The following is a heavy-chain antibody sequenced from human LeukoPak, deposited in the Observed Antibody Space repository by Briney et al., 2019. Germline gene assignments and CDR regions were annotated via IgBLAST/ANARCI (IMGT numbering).Heavy chain of an antibody. J-gene: IGHJ4*02. Sequence: ASVKVSCKASGYTFTGYYMHWVRQAPGQGLEWMGWINPNSGGTNYAQKFQGRVTMTRDTSISTAYMELSRLRSDDTAVYYCAGSPHNSSSGCCFDYWGQGTLVTVSS. D-gene: IGHD6-13*01. CDR1: GYTFTGYY. V-gene: IGHV1-2*02. CDR2: INPNSGGT. CDR3: AGSPHNSSSGCCFDY.